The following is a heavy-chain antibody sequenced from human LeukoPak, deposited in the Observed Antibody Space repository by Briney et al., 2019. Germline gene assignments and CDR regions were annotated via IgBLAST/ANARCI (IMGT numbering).Heavy chain of an antibody. CDR1: VFTFSSYS. Sequence: GGSLRLSCAASVFTFSSYSMNGVRQAPGGGLEGGSYIGSRRNTIYNGDSVEGRFTIFRDNAKNSLYLQMNSLRDDDTAVYYCARSDWFGPWGQGTLVTVSS. CDR3: ARSDWFGP. V-gene: IGHV3-48*02. CDR2: IGSRRNTI. J-gene: IGHJ5*02.